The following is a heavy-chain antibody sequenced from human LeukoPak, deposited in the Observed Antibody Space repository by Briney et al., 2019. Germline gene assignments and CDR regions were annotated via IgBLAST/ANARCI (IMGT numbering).Heavy chain of an antibody. D-gene: IGHD2-2*01. V-gene: IGHV5-51*01. CDR2: IYPGDSDT. Sequence: GESLKISRKGSGYSFTSYWIGWVRQMPGKGLEGMGIIYPGDSDTRYSPSFQGQVTISADKSISTAYLQWSSLKASDTAMYYCARGALGYCSSTSCYNFDYWGQGTLVTVSS. CDR3: ARGALGYCSSTSCYNFDY. CDR1: GYSFTSYW. J-gene: IGHJ4*02.